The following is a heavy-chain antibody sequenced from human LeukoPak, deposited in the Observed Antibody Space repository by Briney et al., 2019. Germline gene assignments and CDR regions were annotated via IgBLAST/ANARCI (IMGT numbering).Heavy chain of an antibody. J-gene: IGHJ6*03. V-gene: IGHV3-21*01. D-gene: IGHD2-2*01. CDR3: ARGSPSPSYYYYYMDV. Sequence: PGGSLRLSCAASGFTFSSYSMNWVRQAPGKGLEWVSSISSSSSYIYYADSVKGRFTISRDNAKNTLFLQMNSLRAEDTAVYYCARGSPSPSYYYYYMDVWGKGTTVTVSS. CDR2: ISSSSSYI. CDR1: GFTFSSYS.